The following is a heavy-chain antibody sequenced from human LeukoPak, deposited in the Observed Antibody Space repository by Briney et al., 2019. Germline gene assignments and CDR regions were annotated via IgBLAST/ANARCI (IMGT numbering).Heavy chain of an antibody. V-gene: IGHV1-8*01. Sequence: ASVKVSCKASGYTFTSYDINWVRQATGQGLEGMGWMNPNSGNTGYAQKFQGRVTMTRNTAISTAYMQLSSLRSEDTAVYYCARAVEDGPEFDYWGQGTLVTVSS. CDR2: MNPNSGNT. J-gene: IGHJ4*02. CDR1: GYTFTSYD. D-gene: IGHD3-10*01. CDR3: ARAVEDGPEFDY.